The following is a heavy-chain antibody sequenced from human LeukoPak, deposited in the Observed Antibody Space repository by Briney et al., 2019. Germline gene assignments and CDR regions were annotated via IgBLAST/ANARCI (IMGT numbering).Heavy chain of an antibody. CDR3: VKGWPYSGAWYLFDY. Sequence: GGSLRLSCSASGFTFTTYSMYWVRQAPGKGLEYVSAVSSLGLSTYYADSVEGRFTISRDNSKNTLHLQMSSLRPDDTAVYHCVKGWPYSGAWYLFDYWGQGTLVTVSS. D-gene: IGHD6-19*01. CDR2: VSSLGLST. CDR1: GFTFTTYS. J-gene: IGHJ4*02. V-gene: IGHV3-64D*09.